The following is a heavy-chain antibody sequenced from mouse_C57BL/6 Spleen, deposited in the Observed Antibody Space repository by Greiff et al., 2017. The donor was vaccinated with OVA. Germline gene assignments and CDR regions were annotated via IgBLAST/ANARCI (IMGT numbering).Heavy chain of an antibody. V-gene: IGHV1-69*01. D-gene: IGHD2-5*01. CDR1: GYTFTSYW. CDR2: IDPSDSYS. CDR3: ARGGYYSNYDWFAY. J-gene: IGHJ3*01. Sequence: QVQLQQPGAELVMPGASVKLSCKASGYTFTSYWMHWVKQRPGQGLEWIGEIDPSDSYSTYNQKFKGKSTLTVDKSSSTAYMQLSSLTSEDSAVYYCARGGYYSNYDWFAYWGQGTLVTVSA.